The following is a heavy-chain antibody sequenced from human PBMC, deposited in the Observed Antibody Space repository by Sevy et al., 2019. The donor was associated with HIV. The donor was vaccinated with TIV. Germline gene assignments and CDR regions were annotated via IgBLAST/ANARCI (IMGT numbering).Heavy chain of an antibody. CDR1: GYTFTIYG. D-gene: IGHD3-10*01. J-gene: IGHJ4*02. V-gene: IGHV3-23*01. CDR2: ISGSGSTT. CDR3: AKVAGSSDDLPGDF. Sequence: GGSLRLSCAASGYTFTIYGMIWVRQAPGKGLEWVSGISGSGSTTYYANSVKGRFTISRDNSKNTLYLQMNSLRAEDTAVYYCAKVAGSSDDLPGDFWGQGTLVTVSS.